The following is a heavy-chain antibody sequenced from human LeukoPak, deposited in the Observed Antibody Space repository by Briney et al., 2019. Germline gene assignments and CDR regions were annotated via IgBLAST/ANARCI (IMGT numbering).Heavy chain of an antibody. CDR1: GGTFSSYA. V-gene: IGHV1-69*04. Sequence: SVKVSCKASGGTFSSYAISWVRQAPGQGLEWMGRIIPILGIANYAQKFQGRVTITADKSTSTAYMELSSLRSEDTAVYYCARDVYYYDSNGPYYSYYYAMDVWGQGTTVTVSS. D-gene: IGHD3-22*01. CDR2: IIPILGIA. J-gene: IGHJ6*02. CDR3: ARDVYYYDSNGPYYSYYYAMDV.